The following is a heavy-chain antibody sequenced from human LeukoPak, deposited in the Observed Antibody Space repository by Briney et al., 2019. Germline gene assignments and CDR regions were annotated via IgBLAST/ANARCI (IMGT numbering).Heavy chain of an antibody. CDR1: GYTFTSYG. CDR3: ARNPRGYSGYDAIDY. Sequence: ASVKVSCKASGYTFTSYGISWVRQAPGQGLEWMGWISAYNGNTNYAQKLQGRVTMTTDTSTSTAYMELRSLRSDDTAVCYCARNPRGYSGYDAIDYWGQGTLVTVSS. J-gene: IGHJ4*02. CDR2: ISAYNGNT. V-gene: IGHV1-18*01. D-gene: IGHD5-12*01.